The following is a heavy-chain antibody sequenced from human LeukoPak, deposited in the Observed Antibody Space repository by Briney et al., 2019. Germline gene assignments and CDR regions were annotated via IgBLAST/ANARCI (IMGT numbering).Heavy chain of an antibody. CDR3: ARAGDGSGVGVVY. V-gene: IGHV1-2*02. J-gene: IGHJ4*02. Sequence: ASVKVSRKASGYTFTDYSIHWVRQAPGQGLEWMGWINPNSGGTNYAQKFQGRVTMTRDTSINTAYMELDSLRSDDTAVYYCARAGDGSGVGVVYWGQGTLVTVSS. CDR1: GYTFTDYS. CDR2: INPNSGGT. D-gene: IGHD3-10*01.